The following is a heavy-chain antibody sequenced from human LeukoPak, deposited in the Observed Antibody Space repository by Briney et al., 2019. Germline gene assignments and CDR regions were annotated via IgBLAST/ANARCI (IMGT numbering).Heavy chain of an antibody. J-gene: IGHJ5*02. CDR3: ARYGSGSTWFDP. V-gene: IGHV4-30-4*01. CDR1: GGSISSDNYQ. Sequence: PSQTLSLTCTVSGGSISSDNYQWSWIRQPPGKGLEWIGYINYSGSTYYNPSLKSRVTISVDTSKNHFSLKLSSVTTADTAVYYCARYGSGSTWFDPWGQGTLVTVSS. CDR2: INYSGST. D-gene: IGHD3-10*01.